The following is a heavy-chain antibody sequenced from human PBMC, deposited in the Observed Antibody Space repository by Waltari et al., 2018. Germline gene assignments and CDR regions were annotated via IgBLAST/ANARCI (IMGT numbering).Heavy chain of an antibody. J-gene: IGHJ4*02. V-gene: IGHV3-23*01. CDR3: AKDTDCGGDCSWYYFDY. CDR1: GFTFSSYV. Sequence: EVQLLESGGGLVQPGGSMRLSCAASGFTFSSYVMSWVRQAQGKGLEWFSAILGSGDSTYYADSVKGRCSISRDNSKNTLYLQINNLRAEDTAVYYCAKDTDCGGDCSWYYFDYWGQGTLVTVSS. CDR2: ILGSGDST. D-gene: IGHD2-21*02.